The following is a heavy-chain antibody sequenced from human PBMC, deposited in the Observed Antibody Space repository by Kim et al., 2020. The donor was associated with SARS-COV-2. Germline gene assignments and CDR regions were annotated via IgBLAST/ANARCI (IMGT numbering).Heavy chain of an antibody. V-gene: IGHV4-39*01. CDR3: ARHWYIAAAVAVLFDY. J-gene: IGHJ4*02. CDR2: IYYSGST. D-gene: IGHD6-13*01. CDR1: GGSISSSSYY. Sequence: SETLSLTCTVSGGSISSSSYYWGWIRQPPGKGLEWIGSIYYSGSTYYNPSLKSRVTISVDTSKNQFSLKLSSVTAADTAVYYCARHWYIAAAVAVLFDYWGQGTLVTVSS.